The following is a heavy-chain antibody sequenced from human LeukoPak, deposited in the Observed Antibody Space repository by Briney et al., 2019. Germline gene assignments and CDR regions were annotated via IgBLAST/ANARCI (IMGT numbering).Heavy chain of an antibody. J-gene: IGHJ4*02. CDR3: AKSTAETGGYSDH. V-gene: IGHV3-23*01. CDR2: VVGSGSST. Sequence: GGSLRLSCAASGFTFGGYSMTWVRQAPGKGLEWGSGVVGSGSSTYCADSVQGRCTISRDNSKNTLYLQINSLRAEDTALYYCAKSTAETGGYSDHWGQGTLVTVSS. D-gene: IGHD2-2*01. CDR1: GFTFGGYS.